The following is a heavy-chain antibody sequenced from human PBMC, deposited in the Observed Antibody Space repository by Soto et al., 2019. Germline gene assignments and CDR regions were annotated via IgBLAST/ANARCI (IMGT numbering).Heavy chain of an antibody. Sequence: SVKVSCKASGGGNLRDYRTTWVRRAPGQGLEWMGGIIPKLGSANYAQNFQGRVTVTADESTNTVYMELRSLRSDDTAVYYCTTEGDDFWSGYYDHYWGQGTLVTVSS. D-gene: IGHD3-3*01. CDR1: GGGNLRDYR. J-gene: IGHJ4*02. V-gene: IGHV1-69*13. CDR3: TTEGDDFWSGYYDHY. CDR2: IIPKLGSA.